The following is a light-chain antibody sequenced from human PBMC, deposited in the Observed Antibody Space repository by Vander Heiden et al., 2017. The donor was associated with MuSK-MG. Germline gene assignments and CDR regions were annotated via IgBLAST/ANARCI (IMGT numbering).Light chain of an antibody. CDR1: QSVSSS. CDR2: DAS. J-gene: IGKJ1*01. CDR3: QQRSDWPRT. V-gene: IGKV3-11*01. Sequence: EMVLTQSPAPLSLFPGERATLSCRASQSVSSSLAWYQQKSFQAPRLLIYDASNRATGIPARFSGSGSGTDFTLTISSLEPEDFAVYYCQQRSDWPRTFGQGTKVEIK.